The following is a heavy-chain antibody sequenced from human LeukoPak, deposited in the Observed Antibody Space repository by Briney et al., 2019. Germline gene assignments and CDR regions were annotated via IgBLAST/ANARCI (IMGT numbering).Heavy chain of an antibody. CDR2: IWYDGNNK. CDR1: GFTFSGYG. Sequence: GRSLRLSCAASGFTFSGYGMHWVRQAPDKGLEWVAVIWYDGNNKYYADSVKGRFTISRDNSKNTLYLQMNGLRVEDTAVYYCAKDWGYTTMVSYYFDYWGQGALVTVSS. V-gene: IGHV3-33*06. CDR3: AKDWGYTTMVSYYFDY. J-gene: IGHJ4*02. D-gene: IGHD5-18*01.